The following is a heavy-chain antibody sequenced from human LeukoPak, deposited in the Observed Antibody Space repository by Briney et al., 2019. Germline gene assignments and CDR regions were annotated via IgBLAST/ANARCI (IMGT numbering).Heavy chain of an antibody. CDR2: IWPDDSDT. D-gene: IGHD4-23*01. CDR1: GYSFTSYW. Sequence: GESLKISCKGSGYSFTSYWIGWVRQMPGKGLGWMGIIWPDDSDTRYSPSFQGQVTISADKSLSTAYLQWRSLKASDTAMYYCARQQQLPYFDYWGQGTLVTVSS. V-gene: IGHV5-51*01. J-gene: IGHJ4*02. CDR3: ARQQQLPYFDY.